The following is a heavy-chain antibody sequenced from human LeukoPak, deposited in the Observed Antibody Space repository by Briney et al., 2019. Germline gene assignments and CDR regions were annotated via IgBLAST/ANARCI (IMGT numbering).Heavy chain of an antibody. CDR1: GGSFSGYY. V-gene: IGHV4-59*01. CDR3: ARMGAIAGASANPDH. D-gene: IGHD4/OR15-4a*01. J-gene: IGHJ4*02. CDR2: IYYSGTT. Sequence: SETLSLTCAVYGGSFSGYYWSWIRQPPGKGLEWIGYIYYSGTTSYNPSLRSRVTMSVDTSKNQFSLRLSSVTAADTAVYYCARMGAIAGASANPDHWGQGTLVTVSS.